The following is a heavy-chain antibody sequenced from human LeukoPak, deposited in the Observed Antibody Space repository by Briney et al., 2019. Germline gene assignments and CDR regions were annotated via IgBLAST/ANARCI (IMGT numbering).Heavy chain of an antibody. CDR3: ATYLQSGPIDS. J-gene: IGHJ4*02. Sequence: PSETLSLTCAVYGGSFSGYYWSWIRQPPGKGLEWIGEINHSGSTNYNPSLKSRVTISVDTSKNQFSLKLSSVTAADTGVYYCATYLQSGPIDSWGQGTLVTVSS. CDR2: INHSGST. CDR1: GGSFSGYY. V-gene: IGHV4-34*01. D-gene: IGHD2/OR15-2a*01.